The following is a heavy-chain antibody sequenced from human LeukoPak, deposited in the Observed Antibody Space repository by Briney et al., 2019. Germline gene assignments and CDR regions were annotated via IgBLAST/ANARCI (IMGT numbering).Heavy chain of an antibody. CDR2: ISYDGSNK. CDR3: AKVTRNSSGWD. Sequence: GGSLRLSCAASGFTFSSYAMHWVRQAPGKGLEWVAVISYDGSNKYYADSVKGRFTISRDNSKNTLHLQMNSLRAEDTAVYYCAKVTRNSSGWDWGQGTLVTVSS. CDR1: GFTFSSYA. J-gene: IGHJ4*02. V-gene: IGHV3-30*04. D-gene: IGHD6-19*01.